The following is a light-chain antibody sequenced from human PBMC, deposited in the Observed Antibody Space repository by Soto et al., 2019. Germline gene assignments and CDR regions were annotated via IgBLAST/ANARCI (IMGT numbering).Light chain of an antibody. CDR3: HQYCSLGT. V-gene: IGKV3-20*01. CDR1: QSVSSSH. J-gene: IGKJ1*01. Sequence: EIVLTQSPGTLSLSPGERATLSCRASQSVSSSHLAWYQQKPGRAPTLLIYGASSRATGVPDRFSGSGSGIDFTLTISKLGAGDFAVYYCHQYCSLGTFSQGTKVEI. CDR2: GAS.